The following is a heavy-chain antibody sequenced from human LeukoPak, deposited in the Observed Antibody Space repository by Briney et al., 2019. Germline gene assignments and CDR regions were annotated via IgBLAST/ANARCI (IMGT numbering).Heavy chain of an antibody. V-gene: IGHV6-1*01. Sequence: SQTLSLTCAISGDIVSSNSVTWNWIRQSPSRGLEWLGRTYYRSTWYNDYAVSVRGRITVNPDTSKNQFSLHLNSVTPEDTAVYYCARDGPLYYYYGMDVWGQGTTVTVSS. CDR2: TYYRSTWYN. J-gene: IGHJ6*02. CDR3: ARDGPLYYYYGMDV. CDR1: GDIVSSNSVT.